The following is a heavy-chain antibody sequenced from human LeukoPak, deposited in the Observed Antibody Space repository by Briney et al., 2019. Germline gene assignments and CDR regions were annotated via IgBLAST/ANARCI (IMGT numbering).Heavy chain of an antibody. CDR3: ARAPRDSSTMLDL. V-gene: IGHV1-46*01. CDR2: INPDGGST. CDR1: GYTFTSYW. J-gene: IGHJ5*02. D-gene: IGHD6-13*01. Sequence: ASVKVSCKASGYTFTSYWIQWVRQAPGRGLEWMGLINPDGGSTAYAHRFQGRVIMTRDTSTTTAYMDLSTLRPEDTAVYHCARAPRDSSTMLDLWGQGTLVTISS.